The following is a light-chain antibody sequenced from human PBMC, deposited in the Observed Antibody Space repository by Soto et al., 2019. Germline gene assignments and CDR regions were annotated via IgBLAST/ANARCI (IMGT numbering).Light chain of an antibody. CDR3: QQYGGSPRT. CDR2: CAS. J-gene: IGKJ1*01. Sequence: EIVLTQSPGTLSLSPGERATLSCRASQSVSSNYLAWYQQKPGQAPRLLIYCASSRATGIPDRFSGSGSGTEFTLTISRLEPEDFAVYYCQQYGGSPRTFGQGTKVEIK. V-gene: IGKV3-20*01. CDR1: QSVSSNY.